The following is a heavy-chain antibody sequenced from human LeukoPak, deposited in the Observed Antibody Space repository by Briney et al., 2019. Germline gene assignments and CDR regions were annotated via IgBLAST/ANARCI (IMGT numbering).Heavy chain of an antibody. V-gene: IGHV3-74*01. J-gene: IGHJ4*02. CDR1: GFTFSSYA. D-gene: IGHD3-10*01. Sequence: PGGSLRLSCAASGFTFSSYAMSWVRQAPGKGPVWISYINGDGSHTTYADSVKGRFTISRDNAINTVYLQMNSLRDEDTAIYYCVNMVSDSGVEGKWGQGTLVTVSS. CDR3: VNMVSDSGVEGK. CDR2: INGDGSHT.